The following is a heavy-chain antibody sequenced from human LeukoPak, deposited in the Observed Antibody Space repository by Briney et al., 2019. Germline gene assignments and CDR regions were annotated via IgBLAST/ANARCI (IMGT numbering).Heavy chain of an antibody. Sequence: GSLRLSCAASGFTFSSYSMNWVRQAPGKGLEWIGYISYSGSANYNPSLKSRATILLDTSKNQFSLRLTSVTPADTAVYYCARGQLGSGMDDPWGQGTLVTVSS. V-gene: IGHV4-59*01. CDR2: ISYSGSA. CDR3: ARGQLGSGMDDP. J-gene: IGHJ5*02. D-gene: IGHD3-10*01. CDR1: GFTFSSYS.